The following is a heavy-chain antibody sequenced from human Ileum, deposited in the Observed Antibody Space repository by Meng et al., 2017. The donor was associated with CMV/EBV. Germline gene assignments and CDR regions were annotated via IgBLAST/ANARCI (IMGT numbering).Heavy chain of an antibody. V-gene: IGHV4-34*01. J-gene: IGHJ5*02. Sequence: SLTCTVDGGAFSGYYWSWIRQPPGKGLEWIGEINHSESTNYNPSLKSRVTISVDTSKNQFSLKLSSVTAADTAVYYCARGQFLNWFDPWGQGTLVTVSS. CDR1: GGAFSGYY. CDR2: INHSEST. CDR3: ARGQFLNWFDP.